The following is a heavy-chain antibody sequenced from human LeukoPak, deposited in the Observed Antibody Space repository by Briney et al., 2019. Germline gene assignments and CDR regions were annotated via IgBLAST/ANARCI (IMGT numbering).Heavy chain of an antibody. CDR1: GFSFSTYS. D-gene: IGHD7-27*01. CDR2: ISSGSSAI. V-gene: IGHV3-48*01. Sequence: GGSLRLSRAASGFSFSTYSMNWVRQAPGKGLQWVSYISSGSSAIYYTDSVKGRFTITRDDAKNSVYLQMNSLRTEDTAVYYCGTGDPRFDYWGQGILVTVSS. J-gene: IGHJ4*02. CDR3: GTGDPRFDY.